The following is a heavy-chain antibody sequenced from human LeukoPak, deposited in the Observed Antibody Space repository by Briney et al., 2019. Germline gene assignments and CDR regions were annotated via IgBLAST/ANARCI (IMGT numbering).Heavy chain of an antibody. CDR1: GYTFTSYG. D-gene: IGHD6-19*01. V-gene: IGHV1-18*01. Sequence: ASVKVSCKASGYTFTSYGISWVRQAPGQGLEWMGWISAYNGNTNYAQKLQGRVTMTTDTSTSTAYMELRSLRSDDTAVYYCAREVAGTEYYYYYYGMDVWGQGTTVTVSS. CDR3: AREVAGTEYYYYYYGMDV. J-gene: IGHJ6*02. CDR2: ISAYNGNT.